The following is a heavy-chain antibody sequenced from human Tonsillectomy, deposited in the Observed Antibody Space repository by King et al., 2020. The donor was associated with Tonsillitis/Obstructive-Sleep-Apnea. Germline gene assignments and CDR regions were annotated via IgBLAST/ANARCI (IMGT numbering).Heavy chain of an antibody. V-gene: IGHV5-51*01. CDR3: SRHGDFDY. J-gene: IGHJ4*02. CDR2: VYPTDSDT. D-gene: IGHD2-21*01. Sequence: QLVESGAEVKKPGESLKISCKGSGYTFATYWIAWVRQMPGKGLEWMGDVYPTDSDTRYSPSFQGQVTISADKFLRTAYLQWGSLKASDTAMYYCSRHGDFDYWGQGTLVTVSS. CDR1: GYTFATYW.